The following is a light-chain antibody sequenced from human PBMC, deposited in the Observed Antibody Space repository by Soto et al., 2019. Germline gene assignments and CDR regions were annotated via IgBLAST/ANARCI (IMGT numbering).Light chain of an antibody. J-gene: IGLJ2*01. Sequence: QSVLTQAPSASGTPGQRVTISCSGSSSNIGSNTVSWYQQVPGKAPKLLIYSNDQRPSGVPDRFSGSKSGTSASLAIGGLQSEDEADYYCAAWDGSLNGWVFGGGTKLTVL. CDR2: SND. CDR1: SSNIGSNT. V-gene: IGLV1-44*01. CDR3: AAWDGSLNGWV.